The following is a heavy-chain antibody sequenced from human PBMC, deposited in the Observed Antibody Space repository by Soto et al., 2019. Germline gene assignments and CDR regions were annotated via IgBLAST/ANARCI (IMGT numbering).Heavy chain of an antibody. CDR2: IYYSGST. V-gene: IGHV4-31*03. CDR3: ARASEMATVLDY. Sequence: SETLSLTCTVSGGSISSGGYYWSWIRQHPGKGLEWIGYIYYSGSTYYNPSLKSRVTISVDTSKNQFSLKLSSVTAADTAVYYCARASEMATVLDYWGQGTLVTVSS. D-gene: IGHD4-4*01. J-gene: IGHJ4*02. CDR1: GGSISSGGYY.